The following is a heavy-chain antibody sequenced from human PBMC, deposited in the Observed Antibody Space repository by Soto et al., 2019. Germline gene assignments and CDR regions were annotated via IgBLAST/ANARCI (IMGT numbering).Heavy chain of an antibody. D-gene: IGHD3-10*01. CDR1: GGSFSGYY. J-gene: IGHJ6*02. V-gene: IGHV4-34*01. CDR3: ARGGYYGSGSLYYYYGMDV. CDR2: INHSGST. Sequence: SETLSLTCAVYGGSFSGYYWSWIRQPPGKGLEWIGEINHSGSTNYNPSLKSRVTISVGTSKNQFSLKLSSVTAADTAVYYCARGGYYGSGSLYYYYGMDVWGQGTTVTVSS.